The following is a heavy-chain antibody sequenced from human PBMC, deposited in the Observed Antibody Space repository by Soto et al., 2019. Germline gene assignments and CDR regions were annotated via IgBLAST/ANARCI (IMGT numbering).Heavy chain of an antibody. CDR2: IKQDGSEK. CDR1: GFTFSSYW. Sequence: GGSLRLSCAASGFTFSSYWMSWVRQAPGKGLEWVANIKQDGSEKYYVDSVKGRFTISRDNAKNSLYLQMNSLRAEDTAVYYCARGTIRYYDFWSGSDDAFDIWGQGTMVTVSS. CDR3: ARGTIRYYDFWSGSDDAFDI. V-gene: IGHV3-7*05. D-gene: IGHD3-3*01. J-gene: IGHJ3*02.